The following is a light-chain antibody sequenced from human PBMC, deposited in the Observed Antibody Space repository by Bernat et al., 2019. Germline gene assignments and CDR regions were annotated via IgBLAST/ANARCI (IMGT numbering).Light chain of an antibody. CDR2: KAS. V-gene: IGKV1D-13*01. Sequence: RVTITFRASQSISIFLAWYQQTPGKAPTPLIYKASSLEIGVPSRFSCRGSGTDFTLTITSIQPDDFSTYYFQQYNNAPVNFGGGTKVEIK. CDR1: QSISIF. CDR3: QQYNNAPVN. J-gene: IGKJ4*01.